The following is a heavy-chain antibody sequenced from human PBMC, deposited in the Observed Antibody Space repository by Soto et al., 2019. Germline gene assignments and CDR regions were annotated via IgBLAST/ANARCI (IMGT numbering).Heavy chain of an antibody. Sequence: QVQLVQSGAEVKKPGASVKVSCKASGYTFTSYAMHWVRQAPGQRLEWMGWINAGNGNTKYSQKFQGRVTMTRDTSASTAYMELSGLRSENTAVYYCARDGGGSDWHETLYYFDYWGQGTLVTVSS. V-gene: IGHV1-3*01. CDR3: ARDGGGSDWHETLYYFDY. D-gene: IGHD6-19*01. CDR2: INAGNGNT. J-gene: IGHJ4*02. CDR1: GYTFTSYA.